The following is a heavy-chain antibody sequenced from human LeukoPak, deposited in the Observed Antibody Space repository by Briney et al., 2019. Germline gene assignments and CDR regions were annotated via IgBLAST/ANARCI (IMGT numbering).Heavy chain of an antibody. D-gene: IGHD2-2*02. J-gene: IGHJ6*03. CDR3: ARVYTYYYYYMDV. CDR2: INHSGST. V-gene: IGHV4-34*01. CDR1: GGSFSGYY. Sequence: SETLSLTCAVYGGSFSGYYWSWIRQPPGKGLEWIGEINHSGSTNYNPSLKSRVTISVDTSKNQFSLKLSSVTAADTAVYYCARVYTYYYYYMDVWGKGTTVTVSS.